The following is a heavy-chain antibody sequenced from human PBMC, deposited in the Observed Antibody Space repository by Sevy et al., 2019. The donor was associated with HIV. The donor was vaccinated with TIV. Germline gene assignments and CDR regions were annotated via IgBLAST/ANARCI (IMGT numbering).Heavy chain of an antibody. CDR2: IKQDGSEK. CDR1: AFTFSSYW. J-gene: IGHJ4*02. CDR3: ARDGDGYNYFDY. V-gene: IGHV3-7*01. Sequence: GGSLRLSCAASAFTFSSYWMSWVRQAPGKGLEWVANIKQDGSEKYYVDSVKGRFTISRDNAKNSLYLQMNSLRAEDTAVYYCARDGDGYNYFDYWGQGTLVTVSS. D-gene: IGHD5-12*01.